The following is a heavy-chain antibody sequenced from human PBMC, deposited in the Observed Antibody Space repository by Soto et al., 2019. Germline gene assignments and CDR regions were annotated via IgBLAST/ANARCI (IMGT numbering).Heavy chain of an antibody. J-gene: IGHJ4*02. V-gene: IGHV1-2*02. D-gene: IGHD5-12*01. CDR1: GYTFTDYY. CDR2: INPNSGGT. Sequence: GASVKVSCKASGYTFTDYYMHWVRQAPGQGLEWMGWINPNSGGTNYAQNFQGRVTMTRDTSISTAYMELSRLRSDDTAVYYCTSGGYSGYDPFDYWRQGTLVTVSS. CDR3: TSGGYSGYDPFDY.